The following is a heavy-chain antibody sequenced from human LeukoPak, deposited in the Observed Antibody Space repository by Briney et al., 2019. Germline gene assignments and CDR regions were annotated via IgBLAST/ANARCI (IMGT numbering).Heavy chain of an antibody. CDR1: GYTFTSYA. Sequence: ASVKVSCKAAGYTFTSYAMHWVRQAPGQRLEWMGWINAGNGNTKYSQKFHGRVTITRDTSASTAYMELSSQRSEDTAVYYCATIVSGYYYFDYWGQGTLVTVSS. J-gene: IGHJ4*02. V-gene: IGHV1-3*01. CDR3: ATIVSGYYYFDY. CDR2: INAGNGNT. D-gene: IGHD3-22*01.